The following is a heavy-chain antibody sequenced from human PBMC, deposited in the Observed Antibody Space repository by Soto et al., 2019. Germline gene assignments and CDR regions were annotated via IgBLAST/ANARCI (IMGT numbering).Heavy chain of an antibody. CDR1: GFTFSSYG. J-gene: IGHJ4*02. CDR2: IWYDGSNK. V-gene: IGHV3-33*01. Sequence: QVQLVESGGGVVQPGRSLRISCAASGFTFSSYGMHWVRQAPGTGLEWVAVIWYDGSNKYYADSVKGRFTISRDNSKNTLYLQMNSLRAENRAVYYCAIHSDDFWSGLEYWGQGTLVTVSS. D-gene: IGHD3-3*01. CDR3: AIHSDDFWSGLEY.